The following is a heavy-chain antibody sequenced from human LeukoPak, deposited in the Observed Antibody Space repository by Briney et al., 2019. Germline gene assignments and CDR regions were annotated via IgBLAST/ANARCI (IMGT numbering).Heavy chain of an antibody. CDR1: GYSISSGYY. Sequence: SETLSLTCTVSGYSISSGYYWGWIRQPPGKGLEWIGSIYHSGSTYYNPSLKSRVTISVDTSKNQFSLKLSSVTAADTAVYYCARDISVDTAMVKDYWGQGTLVTVSS. D-gene: IGHD5-18*01. V-gene: IGHV4-38-2*02. CDR3: ARDISVDTAMVKDY. J-gene: IGHJ4*02. CDR2: IYHSGST.